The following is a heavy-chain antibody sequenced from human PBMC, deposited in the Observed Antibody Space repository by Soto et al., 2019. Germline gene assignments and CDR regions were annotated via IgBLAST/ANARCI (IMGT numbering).Heavy chain of an antibody. V-gene: IGHV4-34*12. CDR3: ARQRPTDGRWEFANYYGMDV. CDR1: GGSFSAYY. CDR2: IIHSEST. J-gene: IGHJ6*02. D-gene: IGHD1-26*01. Sequence: PSETLSLTCAVYGGSFSAYYWSWVRQPPGKGLEWIGEIIHSESTKYNPSLKSRVTISVDTSKNHFSLKLSSVTAADTAVYYCARQRPTDGRWEFANYYGMDVWGQGTPVTVSS.